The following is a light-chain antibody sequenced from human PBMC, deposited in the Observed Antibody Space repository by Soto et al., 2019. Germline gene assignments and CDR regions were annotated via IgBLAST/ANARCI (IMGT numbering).Light chain of an antibody. CDR3: LLSFSGARNWV. J-gene: IGLJ3*02. V-gene: IGLV7-46*01. CDR1: TGAVTSGHY. Sequence: QAVVTQEPSLTVSPGGTVTLTCGSSTGAVTSGHYPYWFQQKPGQAPRTLIYDGSNKPSWTPARFSGSLLGGNAALSLSGALPEDGADYYRLLSFSGARNWVFGGGTKVTVL. CDR2: DGS.